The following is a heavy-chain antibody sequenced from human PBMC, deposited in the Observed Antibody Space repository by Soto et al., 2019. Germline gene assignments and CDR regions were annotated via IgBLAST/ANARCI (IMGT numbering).Heavy chain of an antibody. Sequence: EVQLLESGGGLVQPGGSLRLSCAASGFTFSSYAMSWVRQAPGKRLEWVSAISGSGGSTYYADSVKGRFTISRDNSKNTLYLQMNSLRAEDTAVYYCAKDFGYSGYEPSDYWGQGTLVTVSS. CDR2: ISGSGGST. CDR1: GFTFSSYA. J-gene: IGHJ4*02. CDR3: AKDFGYSGYEPSDY. V-gene: IGHV3-23*01. D-gene: IGHD5-12*01.